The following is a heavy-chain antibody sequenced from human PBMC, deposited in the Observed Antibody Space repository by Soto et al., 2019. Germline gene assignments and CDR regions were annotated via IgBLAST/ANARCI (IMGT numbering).Heavy chain of an antibody. CDR1: GYTFTSYG. J-gene: IGHJ3*02. D-gene: IGHD6-19*01. V-gene: IGHV1-18*01. CDR3: ARDPGYSSGWVAFDI. Sequence: QVQLVQSGAEVKKPGASVKVSCKASGYTFTSYGISWVRQAPGQGLEWMGWISAYNGNTNYAQKLQGRVTMTTDTSTSTANMELRSLRSDDTAVYYCARDPGYSSGWVAFDIWGQGTMVTVSS. CDR2: ISAYNGNT.